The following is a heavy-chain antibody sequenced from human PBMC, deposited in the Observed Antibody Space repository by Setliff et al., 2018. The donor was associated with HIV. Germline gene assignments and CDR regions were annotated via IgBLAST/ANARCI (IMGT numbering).Heavy chain of an antibody. Sequence: ASVKVSCKASGYTFTSYYMHWVRQAPGQGLEWMGMVYPSDGSTSYAQKLQGRVTMTTDTSTNTAYMELRSLRSDDTAVYYCARWPPTGSDYWGQGTLVTVSS. CDR3: ARWPPTGSDY. CDR2: VYPSDGST. D-gene: IGHD4-17*01. V-gene: IGHV1-46*01. CDR1: GYTFTSYY. J-gene: IGHJ4*02.